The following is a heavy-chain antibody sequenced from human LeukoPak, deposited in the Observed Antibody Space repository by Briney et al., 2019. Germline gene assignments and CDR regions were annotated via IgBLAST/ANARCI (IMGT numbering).Heavy chain of an antibody. CDR2: ISGSSGST. V-gene: IGHV3-23*01. Sequence: GGSLRLSCAASGFTFSSYVMSWVRQAPGKGLEWVSAISGSSGSTYYADSVKGRFTISRDNSKNTLYLQMNSLRAEDTAVYYCAKTGTSVRGVVWKIDYDGIDVWGQGTTVTVSS. CDR1: GFTFSSYV. CDR3: AKTGTSVRGVVWKIDYDGIDV. D-gene: IGHD3-10*01. J-gene: IGHJ6*02.